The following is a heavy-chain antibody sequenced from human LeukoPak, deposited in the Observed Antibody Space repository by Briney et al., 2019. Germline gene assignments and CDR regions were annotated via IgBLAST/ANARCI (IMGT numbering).Heavy chain of an antibody. Sequence: SETLSLTCTVSGGSISSSSYYWGWIRQPPGKGLEWIGSIYYSGSTYYNPSLKSRVTISVDTSKNQFSLKLSSVTAADTAVYYCARLSGVTLEAFDYWGQGTLVTVSS. J-gene: IGHJ4*02. CDR3: ARLSGVTLEAFDY. V-gene: IGHV4-39*01. D-gene: IGHD4-23*01. CDR1: GGSISSSSYY. CDR2: IYYSGST.